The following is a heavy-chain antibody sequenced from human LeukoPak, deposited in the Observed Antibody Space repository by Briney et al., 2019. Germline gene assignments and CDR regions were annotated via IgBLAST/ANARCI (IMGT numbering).Heavy chain of an antibody. Sequence: PGGSLRLSCAASGFTFSSYSMNWVRQAPGKGLEWVSSISSSSSYIYYADSVKGRFTISRDNAKNSLYLQMNSLRAEDTALYYCARVVSYGDYGGFDYWGQGTLVTVSS. D-gene: IGHD4-17*01. V-gene: IGHV3-21*04. CDR1: GFTFSSYS. CDR3: ARVVSYGDYGGFDY. J-gene: IGHJ4*02. CDR2: ISSSSSYI.